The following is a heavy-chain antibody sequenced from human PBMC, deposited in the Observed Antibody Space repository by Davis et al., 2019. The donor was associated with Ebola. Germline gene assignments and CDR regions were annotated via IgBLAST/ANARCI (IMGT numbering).Heavy chain of an antibody. Sequence: MPSETLSLTCTVSGGSISSYYWSWIRQPPGKGLEWIGYIYYSGSTNYNPSLKSRFTISVDTSKNQFSLKLTSVTAADTAVYYCARHKGRVRYYGMDVWGQGTTVTVSS. V-gene: IGHV4-59*08. CDR2: IYYSGST. CDR3: ARHKGRVRYYGMDV. CDR1: GGSISSYY. J-gene: IGHJ6*02.